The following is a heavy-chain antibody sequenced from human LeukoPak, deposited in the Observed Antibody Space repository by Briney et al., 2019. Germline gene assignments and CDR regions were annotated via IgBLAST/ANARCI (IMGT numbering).Heavy chain of an antibody. CDR1: GFTFSSYA. J-gene: IGHJ4*02. CDR3: AKYVPSTTKPTRYFDY. V-gene: IGHV3-23*01. Sequence: PGGSLRLSCAASGFTFSSYAMTWVRQAPGKGLEWVSVIGTPDGNTHYADSVRGRFTISRDNSRSMLYLEMNSLRAEDTAVYYCAKYVPSTTKPTRYFDYWGQGTLVTVSS. D-gene: IGHD4-17*01. CDR2: IGTPDGNT.